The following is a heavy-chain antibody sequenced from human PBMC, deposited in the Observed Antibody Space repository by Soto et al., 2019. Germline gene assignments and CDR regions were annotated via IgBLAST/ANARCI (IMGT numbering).Heavy chain of an antibody. Sequence: QVQLVQSGAEVQKPGSSVKVSCKASGGTFSSYAISWVRQAPGQGLEWMGGIIPIFGTANYAQKFQGRVTITADESTSTAYMELSSLRSEDTAVYYCARAVVVPADSYYYYGMDVWGQGTTVTVSS. V-gene: IGHV1-69*01. CDR1: GGTFSSYA. CDR3: ARAVVVPADSYYYYGMDV. CDR2: IIPIFGTA. D-gene: IGHD2-2*01. J-gene: IGHJ6*02.